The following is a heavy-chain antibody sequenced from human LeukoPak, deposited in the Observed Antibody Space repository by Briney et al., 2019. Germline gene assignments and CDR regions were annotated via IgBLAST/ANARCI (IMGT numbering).Heavy chain of an antibody. V-gene: IGHV4-38-2*02. D-gene: IGHD1-26*01. CDR1: GYSISSGYY. CDR2: IYHSGST. Sequence: PSETLSLTCTVSGYSISSGYYWGWIRQPPGKGLEWIGSIYHSGSTYYNPSLKSRVTISVDTSKNQFSLKLSSVTAADTAVYYCARSPPPYATLGAFDIWGQGTMVTVSS. J-gene: IGHJ3*02. CDR3: ARSPPPYATLGAFDI.